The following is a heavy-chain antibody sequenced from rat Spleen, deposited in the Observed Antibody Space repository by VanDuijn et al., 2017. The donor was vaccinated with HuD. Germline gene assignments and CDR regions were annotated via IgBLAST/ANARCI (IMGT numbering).Heavy chain of an antibody. D-gene: IGHD1-7*01. V-gene: IGHV5-22*01. Sequence: EVQLVESGGGLVQPGRSLKLSCAASGFTFTRSAMAWVRQAPTKGLEWVASISYEVSSTYYGDSVKGRFTISRDNAKSTLYLQMNSLRSEDTATYYCAVAGYGYWGQGVMVTVSS. CDR3: AVAGYGY. CDR2: ISYEVSST. J-gene: IGHJ2*01. CDR1: GFTFTRSA.